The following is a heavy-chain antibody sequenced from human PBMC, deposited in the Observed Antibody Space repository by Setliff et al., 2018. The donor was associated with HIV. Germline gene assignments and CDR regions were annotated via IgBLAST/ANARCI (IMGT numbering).Heavy chain of an antibody. Sequence: GGSLRLFCAASGFSFSNAWMSWVRQAPGKGLEWVGRIKSKADGGTTDYAAPAKGRFTISRDDSRNTLYLQMNSLKIEDTAVYYCTTDPDYDDPWGQGTLVTVSS. D-gene: IGHD4-17*01. CDR3: TTDPDYDDP. V-gene: IGHV3-15*05. CDR2: IKSKADGGTT. J-gene: IGHJ5*02. CDR1: GFSFSNAW.